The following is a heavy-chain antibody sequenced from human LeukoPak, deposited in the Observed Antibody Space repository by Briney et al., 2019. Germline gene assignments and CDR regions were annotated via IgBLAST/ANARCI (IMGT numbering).Heavy chain of an antibody. J-gene: IGHJ6*02. D-gene: IGHD1-26*01. CDR2: IYTSGST. CDR3: ARHLPNRGSYGMDV. Sequence: SQTLSLTCTVSGGSISSGSYYWSWIRQPAGKGLEWIGRIYTSGSTNYNPSLKSRVTISVDTSKAQVSLKLRSVTAADTAVYYCARHLPNRGSYGMDVWDQGTTVTVSS. V-gene: IGHV4-61*02. CDR1: GGSISSGSYY.